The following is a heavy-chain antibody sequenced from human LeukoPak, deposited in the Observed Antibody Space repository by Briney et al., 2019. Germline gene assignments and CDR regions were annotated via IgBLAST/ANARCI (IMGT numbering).Heavy chain of an antibody. CDR3: ARVYYDFWSGYLPRYYYYYMDV. Sequence: GASVKVSCKASGYTFTSYDINWVRQATGQGLEWMGWMNPNSGNTGYAQKFQGRVIITRNTSISTAYMELSSLRSEDTAVYYCARVYYDFWSGYLPRYYYYYMDVWGKGTTVTVSS. V-gene: IGHV1-8*03. CDR2: MNPNSGNT. J-gene: IGHJ6*03. CDR1: GYTFTSYD. D-gene: IGHD3-3*01.